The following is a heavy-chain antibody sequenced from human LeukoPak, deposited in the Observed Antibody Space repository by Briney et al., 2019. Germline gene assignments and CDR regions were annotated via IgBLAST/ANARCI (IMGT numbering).Heavy chain of an antibody. D-gene: IGHD1-26*01. CDR1: GFPFSSFG. Sequence: GGSLRLSCPASGFPFSSFGMSWVRQVPGKGLEWVSSISGNGASIYYADSVRGRFAISRDNSKNTLYLEMNSLRVEDTAVYYCGRDLGGRSGLWGQGTLVTVSS. J-gene: IGHJ4*02. CDR3: GRDLGGRSGL. V-gene: IGHV3-23*01. CDR2: ISGNGASI.